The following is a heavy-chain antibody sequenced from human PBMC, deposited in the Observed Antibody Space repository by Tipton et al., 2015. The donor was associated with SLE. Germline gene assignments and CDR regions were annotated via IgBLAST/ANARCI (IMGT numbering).Heavy chain of an antibody. V-gene: IGHV4-59*02. CDR3: ARHLIGGSDSSPFDY. Sequence: LRLSCTVSGGSVTGYYWSWIRQPPGKGLEWIGYVYYSGTTNYNPSLKSRLTISIDRSKDLFSLRLTSVTAADTAVYFCARHLIGGSDSSPFDYWGPGVLVTVSS. D-gene: IGHD6-6*01. J-gene: IGHJ4*02. CDR1: GGSVTGYY. CDR2: VYYSGTT.